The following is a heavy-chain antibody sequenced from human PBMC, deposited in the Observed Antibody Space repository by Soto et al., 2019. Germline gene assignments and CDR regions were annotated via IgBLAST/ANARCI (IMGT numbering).Heavy chain of an antibody. V-gene: IGHV4-28*01. CDR2: IYYSGST. CDR1: GYSISSSKW. D-gene: IGHD2-2*01. Sequence: QVQLQESGPGLVKPSDTLSLTCAVSGYSISSSKWWGWIRQPPGKGLEWIGYIYYSGSTYYNPSLKSLATMSVDTSKNPFSLKLSSVTAVDTAVYYCARTGDCSSTSCYAFYYYGMDVWGQGTTVTVSS. CDR3: ARTGDCSSTSCYAFYYYGMDV. J-gene: IGHJ6*02.